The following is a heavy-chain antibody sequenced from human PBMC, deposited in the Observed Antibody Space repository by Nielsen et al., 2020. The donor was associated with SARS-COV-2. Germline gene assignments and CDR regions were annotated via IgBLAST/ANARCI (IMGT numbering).Heavy chain of an antibody. J-gene: IGHJ4*02. CDR3: ARSRAGYYGSGSYYRPFNFDY. Sequence: SVKVSCKASGYTFTSYGISWVRQAPGQGLEWMGRIIPILGIANYAQKFQGRVTITADKSTSTAYMELSSLRSEDTAVYYCARSRAGYYGSGSYYRPFNFDYWGQGTLVTVSS. V-gene: IGHV1-69*04. CDR2: IIPILGIA. D-gene: IGHD3-10*01. CDR1: GYTFTSYG.